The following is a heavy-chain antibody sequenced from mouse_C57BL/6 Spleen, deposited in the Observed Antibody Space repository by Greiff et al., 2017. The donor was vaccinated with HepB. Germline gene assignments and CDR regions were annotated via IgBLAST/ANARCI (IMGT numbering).Heavy chain of an antibody. V-gene: IGHV5-17*01. CDR1: GFTFSDYG. D-gene: IGHD5-1*01. J-gene: IGHJ4*01. CDR3: ARGSTGDAMDY. CDR2: ISSGSSTI. Sequence: DVKLVESGGGLVKPGGSLKLSCAASGFTFSDYGMHWVRQAPEKGLEWVAYISSGSSTIYYADTVKGRFTISRDNAKNTLFLQMTSLRSEDTAMYYCARGSTGDAMDYWGQGTSVTVSS.